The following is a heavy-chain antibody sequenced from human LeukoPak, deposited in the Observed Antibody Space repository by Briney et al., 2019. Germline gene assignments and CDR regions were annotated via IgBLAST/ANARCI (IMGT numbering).Heavy chain of an antibody. CDR3: ARDRSFYDILTGYYTHNWFDP. J-gene: IGHJ5*02. V-gene: IGHV3-11*05. CDR1: GFTFSDYY. Sequence: KAGGSLRLSCAASGFTFSDYYMTWIRQAPGKGPEWVSYISDSGSYTNYADSVKGRFTISRDNAKNSLFLQMNSLRADDTAVYYCARDRSFYDILTGYYTHNWFDPWGQGTLVTVPS. D-gene: IGHD3-9*01. CDR2: ISDSGSYT.